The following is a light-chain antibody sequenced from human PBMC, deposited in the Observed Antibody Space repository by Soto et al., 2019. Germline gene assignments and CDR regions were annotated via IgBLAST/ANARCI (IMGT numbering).Light chain of an antibody. V-gene: IGKV3-20*01. J-gene: IGKJ5*01. CDR1: QSVSSSY. CDR2: GAY. CDR3: QQYGSSPPIT. Sequence: EIVLTQSPGTLSLSPGERATLSCRARQSVSSSYLAWYQQKPGQATRLLIYGAYSRATGIPDRFSGSGSVTVFTLTISRLEPEDFAVYYCQQYGSSPPITFGQGTRLETK.